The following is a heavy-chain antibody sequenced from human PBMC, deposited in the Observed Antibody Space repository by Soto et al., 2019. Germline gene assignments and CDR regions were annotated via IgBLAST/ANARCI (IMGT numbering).Heavy chain of an antibody. J-gene: IGHJ4*02. CDR2: IIPMFGIV. CDR3: ARGTPVPTYFFDH. Sequence: QVQRVQSGAEVKKPGSSVKVSCKASGGTSSSYTISWVRQAPGQGLEWMGRIIPMFGIVKYSQKFQGRVTITADRSSKTAYMELSSLRSEDTAVYYCARGTPVPTYFFDHWGQGSLLTVSP. D-gene: IGHD4-17*01. V-gene: IGHV1-69*02. CDR1: GGTSSSYT.